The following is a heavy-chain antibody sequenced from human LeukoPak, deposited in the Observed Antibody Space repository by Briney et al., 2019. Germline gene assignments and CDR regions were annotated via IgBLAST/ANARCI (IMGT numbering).Heavy chain of an antibody. CDR3: ARDSVMGNWFDP. CDR1: GFTFSSYS. Sequence: GGSLRLSCAASGFTFSSYSMNWVRQAPGKGLEWVSSISSSSSYIYYADSVKGRFTISRDNAKNSLYLQMNSLRAEDTAVYYCARDSVMGNWFDPWGQGTLVTVSS. J-gene: IGHJ5*02. CDR2: ISSSSSYI. V-gene: IGHV3-21*01. D-gene: IGHD2-21*01.